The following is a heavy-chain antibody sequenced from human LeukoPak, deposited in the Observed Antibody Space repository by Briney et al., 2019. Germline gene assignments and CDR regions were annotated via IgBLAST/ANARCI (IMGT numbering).Heavy chain of an antibody. CDR2: IIGNCGST. CDR1: GFTFSSYS. D-gene: IGHD6-13*01. J-gene: IGHJ5*02. CDR3: AKDQGFLEQQLNWFDP. Sequence: PAESLTLSCAASGFTFSSYSISWVRQAPRKGLELVSAIIGNCGSTYYADSVKGRSTISRDNSKNTLYLQMNSLRAEDTAVYYCAKDQGFLEQQLNWFDPWGQGTLVTVSS. V-gene: IGHV3-23*01.